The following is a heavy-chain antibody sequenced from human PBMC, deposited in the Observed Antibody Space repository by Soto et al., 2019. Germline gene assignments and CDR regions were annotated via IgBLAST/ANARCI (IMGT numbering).Heavy chain of an antibody. D-gene: IGHD1-1*01. Sequence: DVQLLESGGGLAQPGGSLRLSCEASGFIFSHYAMTWVRQAPGKGLEWVSTVAYNGDPYSPDSVKGRFTISRDNSRNTVILQMTSLRAEDTAVYFCAKTRGTTVPSGTRTFDYWGQGTLVTVSS. J-gene: IGHJ4*02. V-gene: IGHV3-23*01. CDR1: GFIFSHYA. CDR3: AKTRGTTVPSGTRTFDY. CDR2: VAYNGDP.